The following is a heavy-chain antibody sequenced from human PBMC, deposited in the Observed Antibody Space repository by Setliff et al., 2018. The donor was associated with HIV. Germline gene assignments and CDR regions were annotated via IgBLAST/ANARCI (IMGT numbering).Heavy chain of an antibody. CDR2: IHTTGST. V-gene: IGHV4-61*09. J-gene: IGHJ5*02. Sequence: SETLSLTCSVSGDSISSGSYYWSWIRLPAGKGLEWIGQIHTTGSTNYNPSLESRLTISIDTSKNQFSLKLKSVTAADTAMYYCARVFPVVTAEDNRFDPWGQGTLVTVSS. CDR3: ARVFPVVTAEDNRFDP. CDR1: GDSISSGSYY. D-gene: IGHD2-21*02.